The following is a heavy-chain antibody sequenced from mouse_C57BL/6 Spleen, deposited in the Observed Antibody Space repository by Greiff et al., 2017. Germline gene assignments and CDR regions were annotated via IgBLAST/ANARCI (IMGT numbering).Heavy chain of an antibody. CDR2: ISDGGSYT. Sequence: DVMLVESGVGLVKPGGSLKLSCAASGFTFSSYAMSWVRQTPEKRLEWVATISDGGSYTYYPDNVKGRFTISRDNAKNNLYLQMSHLKSEDTAMYYCARDAIVTTRAWFAYWGQGTLVTVSA. CDR3: ARDAIVTTRAWFAY. V-gene: IGHV5-4*01. D-gene: IGHD2-5*01. J-gene: IGHJ3*01. CDR1: GFTFSSYA.